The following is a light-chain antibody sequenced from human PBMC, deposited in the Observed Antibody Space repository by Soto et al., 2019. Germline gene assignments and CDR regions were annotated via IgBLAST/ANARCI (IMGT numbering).Light chain of an antibody. V-gene: IGKV1-5*03. Sequence: DIQMTQSPSTLSASVGDRVTIICRASQSISSWLGWYQQKPGKAPKLLIYKASSLESGVPSRFSGSGSGTEFTLTISSLQPDDFATYYCQQYNSYWTFGQGTKGDIK. J-gene: IGKJ1*01. CDR1: QSISSW. CDR2: KAS. CDR3: QQYNSYWT.